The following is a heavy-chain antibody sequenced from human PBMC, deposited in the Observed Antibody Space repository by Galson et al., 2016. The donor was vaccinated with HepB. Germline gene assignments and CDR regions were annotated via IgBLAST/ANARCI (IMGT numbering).Heavy chain of an antibody. CDR2: TYYRSNWHN. D-gene: IGHD7-27*01. CDR3: ARSYLLGRGFGW. CDR1: GDSVSSNSAG. Sequence: CAISGDSVSSNSAGWYWIRQTPSRGLECLGRTYYRSNWHNDYAESVKSRITLTPDTSKNQFSLHLNSVTPEDTAVYYCARSYLLGRGFGWWGQGTPVTVSS. V-gene: IGHV6-1*01. J-gene: IGHJ4*02.